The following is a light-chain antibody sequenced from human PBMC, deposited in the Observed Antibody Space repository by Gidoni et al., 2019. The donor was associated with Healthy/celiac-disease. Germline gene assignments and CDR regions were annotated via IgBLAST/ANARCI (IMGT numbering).Light chain of an antibody. J-gene: IGKJ5*01. V-gene: IGKV3-11*01. Sequence: PGERATLSCRASQSVSSYLAWYQQKPGQAPRLLIYDASNRATGIPARFSGSGSGTDFTLTISSLEPEDFAVYYCQQRSNWPTFGQGTRLEIK. CDR1: QSVSSY. CDR2: DAS. CDR3: QQRSNWPT.